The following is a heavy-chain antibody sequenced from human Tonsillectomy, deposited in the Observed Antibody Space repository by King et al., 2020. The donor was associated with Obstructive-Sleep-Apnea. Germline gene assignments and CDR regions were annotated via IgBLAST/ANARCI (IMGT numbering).Heavy chain of an antibody. CDR3: AGEGGITMIRGANYFDY. CDR1: GFTFSNYW. J-gene: IGHJ4*02. CDR2: IKQDGGDK. Sequence: VQLVESGGGLVQPGGSLRLSCAASGFTFSNYWMNWVRQAPGKGLEWVANIKQDGGDKYYVDSVKGRFTIFRDNAKNSLCLQMNSLRPEDTAVYNCAGEGGITMIRGANYFDYWGQGTLVTVSS. D-gene: IGHD3-10*01. V-gene: IGHV3-7*01.